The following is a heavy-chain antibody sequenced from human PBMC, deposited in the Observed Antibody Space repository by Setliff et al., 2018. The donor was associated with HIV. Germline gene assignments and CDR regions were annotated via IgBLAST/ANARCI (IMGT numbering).Heavy chain of an antibody. J-gene: IGHJ5*01. Sequence: GGSLRLSCAGSEFSVSSNTMSWIRQAPGKGPEWVSLIYSGGGTYYADSVKGRFTISRDSSRNTLYLQLTSLRVEDTAVYHCAHIARIKMVRGVPNWFDSWGPGTLVTVSS. CDR2: IYSGGGT. V-gene: IGHV3-66*01. D-gene: IGHD3-10*01. CDR3: AHIARIKMVRGVPNWFDS. CDR1: EFSVSSNT.